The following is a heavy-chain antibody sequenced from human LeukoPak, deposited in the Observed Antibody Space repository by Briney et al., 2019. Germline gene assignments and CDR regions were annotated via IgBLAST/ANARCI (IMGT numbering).Heavy chain of an antibody. CDR1: GPSISSHY. D-gene: IGHD3/OR15-3a*01. CDR3: ARVLAIFGLDTTDFYMDV. V-gene: IGHV4-59*11. J-gene: IGHJ6*03. CDR2: TSGSI. Sequence: SETLSLTCAVSGPSISSHYWSWIRQPPGKGLEWIGYTSGSISDNPSLKSRVAVSVDPSRNQVSLSLTSVTAADTAVYYCARVLAIFGLDTTDFYMDVWGKGTTVTVSS.